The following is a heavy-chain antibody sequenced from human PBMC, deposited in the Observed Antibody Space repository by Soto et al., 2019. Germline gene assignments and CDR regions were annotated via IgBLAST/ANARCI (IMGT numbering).Heavy chain of an antibody. D-gene: IGHD4-4*01. J-gene: IGHJ4*02. CDR3: ATSTSVTFAS. Sequence: QVQLMESGGGVVQPGKSLRLSCVASGFTFQNHAMYWIRQAPGKGLEWVALIAYDGRTKYSDAVRGRFAVSRDNSKSTQYLQMNSLGPEDTAVYYCATSTSVTFASWGQGALVIVSS. CDR2: IAYDGRTK. V-gene: IGHV3-30*09. CDR1: GFTFQNHA.